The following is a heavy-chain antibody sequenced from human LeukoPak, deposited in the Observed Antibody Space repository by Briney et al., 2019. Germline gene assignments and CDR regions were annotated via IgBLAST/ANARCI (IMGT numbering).Heavy chain of an antibody. J-gene: IGHJ5*02. Sequence: QPGGSLRLSCAASGFTFNNYAMSWVRQAPGKGLEWVSTISTSGSSTYYADSVKGRFTISRDNSKNTLYLQMNSLRAEDTAAYYCAKDSSGRDNWFDPWGQGTLVTVSS. CDR2: ISTSGSST. V-gene: IGHV3-23*01. CDR1: GFTFNNYA. D-gene: IGHD6-19*01. CDR3: AKDSSGRDNWFDP.